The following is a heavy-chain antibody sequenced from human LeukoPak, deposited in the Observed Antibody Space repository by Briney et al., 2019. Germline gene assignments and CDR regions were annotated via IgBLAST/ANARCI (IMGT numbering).Heavy chain of an antibody. CDR1: GYTFTSYD. CDR2: MNPNSGNT. J-gene: IGHJ6*03. V-gene: IGHV1-8*01. CDR3: ARYGIAAAGFHAGDYYYYMDV. D-gene: IGHD6-13*01. Sequence: GASVKVSCKASGYTFTSYDINWVRQATGQGLEWMGWMNPNSGNTGYAQKFQGRVTMTRNTSISTAYMELSSLRYEDTAVYYCARYGIAAAGFHAGDYYYYMDVWGKGTTVTVSS.